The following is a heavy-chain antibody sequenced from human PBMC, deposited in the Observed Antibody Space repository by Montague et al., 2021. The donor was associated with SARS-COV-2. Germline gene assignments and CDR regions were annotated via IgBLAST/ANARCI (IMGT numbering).Heavy chain of an antibody. Sequence: SETLSLTCTVSGYSISSGYYWGWIRQPPGKGLEWIWSIYHSGSTYYNPSLKSRVTISVDTSKNQFSLKLSSVTAADTAVYYGAVNSNYYYYYGMDVWGQGTTVTVSS. D-gene: IGHD4-11*01. CDR1: GYSISSGYY. CDR2: IYHSGST. J-gene: IGHJ6*02. V-gene: IGHV4-38-2*02. CDR3: AVNSNYYYYYGMDV.